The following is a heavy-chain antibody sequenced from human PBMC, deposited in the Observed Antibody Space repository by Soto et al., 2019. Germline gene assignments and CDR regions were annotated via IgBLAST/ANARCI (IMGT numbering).Heavy chain of an antibody. J-gene: IGHJ4*02. CDR2: INSDGSTT. V-gene: IGHV3-74*01. CDR1: GFTFSTYW. CDR3: ARAPYPVFDC. Sequence: GGSLRLSCAASGFTFSTYWVHWVRQAPGKGLVWVSRINSDGSTTSYADSVKGRFTISRDNAKNTLYLQMSSLRAGDTAVYYCARAPYPVFDCWGRGTLVTVS.